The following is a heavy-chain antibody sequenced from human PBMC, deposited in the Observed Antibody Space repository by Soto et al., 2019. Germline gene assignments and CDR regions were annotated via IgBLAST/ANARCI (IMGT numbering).Heavy chain of an antibody. CDR1: GYTFTGYY. V-gene: IGHV1-2*04. Sequence: GASVKVSCKASGYTFTGYYMHWVRQAPGQGLERMGWINPNSGGTNYAQKFQGWVTMTRGTSISTAYMELSRLRSDDTAVYYCARAGGLNYYDSSGYSHSSPTDYYYGMDVWGQGTTVTAP. J-gene: IGHJ6*02. CDR2: INPNSGGT. D-gene: IGHD3-22*01. CDR3: ARAGGLNYYDSSGYSHSSPTDYYYGMDV.